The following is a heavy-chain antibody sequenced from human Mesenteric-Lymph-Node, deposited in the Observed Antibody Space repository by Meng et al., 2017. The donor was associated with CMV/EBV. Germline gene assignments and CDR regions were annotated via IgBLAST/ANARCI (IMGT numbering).Heavy chain of an antibody. V-gene: IGHV3-30*04. CDR3: ARGGFRFFDY. Sequence: GESLKISCAASGFTTFSSYAMHWVRQAPGKGLEWVALISYDGSNKYYADSVKGRFTISRDNSKNTLYLQMNSLRADDTAVYFCARGGFRFFDYCGQGTLVTVSS. CDR2: ISYDGSNK. CDR1: GFTTFSSYA. J-gene: IGHJ4*02. D-gene: IGHD3-16*01.